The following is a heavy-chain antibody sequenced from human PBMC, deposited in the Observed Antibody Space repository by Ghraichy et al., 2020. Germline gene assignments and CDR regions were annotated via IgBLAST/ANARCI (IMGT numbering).Heavy chain of an antibody. D-gene: IGHD4-17*01. CDR1: GGSFSAYN. CDR3: ARFGATVTTLEFAY. Sequence: SETLPLTCAVYGGSFSAYNWNWIRQAPGKGLEWIGEIIHSGTSNYNPSLKSRVTISADTSKRQVSLKLSSVTAADTAIYYCARFGATVTTLEFAYWGQGTLVTVSS. V-gene: IGHV4-34*12. CDR2: IIHSGTS. J-gene: IGHJ4*02.